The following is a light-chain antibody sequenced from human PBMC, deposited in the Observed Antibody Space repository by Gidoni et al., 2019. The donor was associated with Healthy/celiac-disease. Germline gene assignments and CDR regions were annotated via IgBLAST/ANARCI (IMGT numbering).Light chain of an antibody. Sequence: QSVLTQPPSVSGAPGQRVTISCTGSSSNIGAGSDVHWYQQLPGTAPNRLIYGNSHRPSGVPDRFSGSKSGTSASLAITGLQAEDEADYYCQSYDSSLSGPNWVFGGGTKLTVL. CDR3: QSYDSSLSGPNWV. J-gene: IGLJ3*02. CDR2: GNS. V-gene: IGLV1-40*01. CDR1: SSNIGAGSD.